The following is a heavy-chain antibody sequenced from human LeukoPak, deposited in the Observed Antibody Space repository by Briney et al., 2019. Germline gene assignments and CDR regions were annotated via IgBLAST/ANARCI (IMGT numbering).Heavy chain of an antibody. J-gene: IGHJ4*02. CDR1: GGSISSGPYY. CDR2: IYHSGIT. Sequence: SETLSLTCTVSGGSISSGPYYWGWIRQPPGKGLEWIGNIYHSGITYYTPSLKSRVTISVDTSKNQFYLKLSSVTAADTAVYYCARAVGYFDWLPLFDYWGQGTLVTVSS. V-gene: IGHV4-39*07. CDR3: ARAVGYFDWLPLFDY. D-gene: IGHD3-9*01.